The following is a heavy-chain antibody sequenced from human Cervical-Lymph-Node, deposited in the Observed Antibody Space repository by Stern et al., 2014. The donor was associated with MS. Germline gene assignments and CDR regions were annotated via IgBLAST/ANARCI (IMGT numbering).Heavy chain of an antibody. D-gene: IGHD6-13*01. CDR1: GYSFTSYW. V-gene: IGHV5-51*03. Sequence: EVQLVESGAEVKKPGESLKISCKGSGYSFTSYWIGWVRQMPGKGLEWMGIIYPGDSDTRYSPSFQGQVTISADKSISTAYLQWSSLKASDTAMYYCARLSIAAAGTVYNWFDPWGQGTLVTVSS. CDR2: IYPGDSDT. CDR3: ARLSIAAAGTVYNWFDP. J-gene: IGHJ5*02.